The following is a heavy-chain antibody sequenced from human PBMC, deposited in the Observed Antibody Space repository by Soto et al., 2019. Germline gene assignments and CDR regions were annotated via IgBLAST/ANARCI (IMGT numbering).Heavy chain of an antibody. CDR1: GFTFSSYG. CDR2: IWYDGSNK. V-gene: IGHV3-33*01. J-gene: IGHJ6*02. D-gene: IGHD5-12*01. Sequence: GGSLRLSCAASGFTFSSYGMHWVRQAPGKGLEWVAVIWYDGSNKYYADSVKGRFTISRDNSKNTLYLQMNSLRAEDTAVYYCARDRGYSGYDPGYYYYYGMDVWGQGTTVTVSS. CDR3: ARDRGYSGYDPGYYYYYGMDV.